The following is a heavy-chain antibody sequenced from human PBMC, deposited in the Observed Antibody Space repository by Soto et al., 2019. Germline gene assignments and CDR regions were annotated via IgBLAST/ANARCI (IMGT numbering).Heavy chain of an antibody. J-gene: IGHJ5*02. CDR3: ARDKGTTGTANWFDP. D-gene: IGHD1-1*01. Sequence: GGSLRLSCAASGFTVSSNYMSWVRQAPGKGLEWVSVIYSGGSTYYADSVKGRFTISRDNSKNTLYLQMNSLRAEDTAGYYCARDKGTTGTANWFDPWGQGTLVTVSS. V-gene: IGHV3-66*01. CDR1: GFTVSSNY. CDR2: IYSGGST.